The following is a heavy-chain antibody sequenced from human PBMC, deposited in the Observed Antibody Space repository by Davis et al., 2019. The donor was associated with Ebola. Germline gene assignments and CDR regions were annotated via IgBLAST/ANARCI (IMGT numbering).Heavy chain of an antibody. CDR2: IKSKTDGGTT. CDR1: GFTFSNAW. D-gene: IGHD3-3*01. V-gene: IGHV3-15*07. Sequence: GGSLRLSCAASGFTFSNAWMNWVRQAPGKGLEWVGRIKSKTDGGTTDYAAPVKGRFTISRDDSKNTLYLQMNSLKTEDTAVYYCTTDRPRKYYDFWSGASYYYGMDVWGQGTTVTVSS. CDR3: TTDRPRKYYDFWSGASYYYGMDV. J-gene: IGHJ6*02.